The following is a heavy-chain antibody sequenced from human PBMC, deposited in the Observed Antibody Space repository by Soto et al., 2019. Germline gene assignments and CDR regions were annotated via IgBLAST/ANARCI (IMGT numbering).Heavy chain of an antibody. Sequence: SETLSLTCTVSGGSISNRNYYWGWIRQPPGKGLEWIGTIYYSGSTDYNPSLKSRVTMSVDTSKNQFSLKLSSVTAADTAVHYCARQVLAVAGYYFDYWGQGTPVTVSS. J-gene: IGHJ4*02. V-gene: IGHV4-39*01. D-gene: IGHD6-19*01. CDR1: GGSISNRNYY. CDR3: ARQVLAVAGYYFDY. CDR2: IYYSGST.